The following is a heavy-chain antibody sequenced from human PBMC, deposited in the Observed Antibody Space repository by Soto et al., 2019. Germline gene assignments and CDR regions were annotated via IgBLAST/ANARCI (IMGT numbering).Heavy chain of an antibody. CDR2: IVVGSANT. V-gene: IGHV1-58*01. D-gene: IGHD3-3*01. Sequence: SVKVSCKTSGFTFDSVGVQWVQQARGQRREWIGWIVVGSANTDYAENFQGRVTITRDMSTTTAYLELSSLRPDDTAVYYCAAVGSDFWSGFYSGDFDYWGQGXLVTVSS. CDR1: GFTFDSVG. CDR3: AAVGSDFWSGFYSGDFDY. J-gene: IGHJ4*02.